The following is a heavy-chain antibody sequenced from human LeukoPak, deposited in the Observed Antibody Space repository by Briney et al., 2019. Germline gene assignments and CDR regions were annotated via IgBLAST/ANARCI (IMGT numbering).Heavy chain of an antibody. V-gene: IGHV4-59*01. Sequence: SETLSLTCTVSGGSISSYYWSWIRQLPGKGLEWIGYIYYSGSTNYNPSLKSRVTISIDTSKNQFSLKVTSVTAADTAVYYCARDRDSSGLRDFDLWGRGTLVTVSS. CDR1: GGSISSYY. CDR3: ARDRDSSGLRDFDL. CDR2: IYYSGST. J-gene: IGHJ2*01. D-gene: IGHD3-22*01.